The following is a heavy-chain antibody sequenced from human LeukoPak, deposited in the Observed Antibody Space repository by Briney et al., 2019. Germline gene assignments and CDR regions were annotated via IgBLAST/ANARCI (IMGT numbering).Heavy chain of an antibody. V-gene: IGHV4-61*02. J-gene: IGHJ4*02. Sequence: PSQTLSLTCTVSGGSISSDSYDWSWIRQPAGKGLEWIGRIYTSGSTNYNPSLKSRVTISVDTSKNQFSLKLSSVTAADTAVYYCARALIDCSGGSCYQIFDYWGQGTLVTVSS. CDR2: IYTSGST. CDR3: ARALIDCSGGSCYQIFDY. D-gene: IGHD2-15*01. CDR1: GGSISSDSYD.